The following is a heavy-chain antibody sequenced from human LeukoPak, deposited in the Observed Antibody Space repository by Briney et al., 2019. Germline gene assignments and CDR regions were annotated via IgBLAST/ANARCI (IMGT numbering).Heavy chain of an antibody. D-gene: IGHD4-17*01. Sequence: ASVKVSCKASGYTFTSYGIRGVRQAPGQGLEWMGWISAYNGNKNYAQKLQGRVTMTTDTSTSTAYMELRSLRSDDTAVYYCARDQGGDYFLSSYYYYYMDVWGKGTTVTVSS. CDR1: GYTFTSYG. V-gene: IGHV1-18*01. CDR3: ARDQGGDYFLSSYYYYYMDV. J-gene: IGHJ6*03. CDR2: ISAYNGNK.